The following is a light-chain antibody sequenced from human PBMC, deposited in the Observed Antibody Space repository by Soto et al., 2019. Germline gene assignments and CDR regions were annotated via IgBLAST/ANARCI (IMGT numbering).Light chain of an antibody. J-gene: IGKJ2*01. Sequence: DIVMTQSPLSLPVTPGEPASISCRSSQSLLQSNGYNYLDWYLQKPGQSPQLLIYLGSNWASGVPDRFSGSGSGTDFTLKISRVEADDVGVYYCMQALQTPYTFGQGTKLEIK. CDR1: QSLLQSNGYNY. CDR3: MQALQTPYT. CDR2: LGS. V-gene: IGKV2-28*01.